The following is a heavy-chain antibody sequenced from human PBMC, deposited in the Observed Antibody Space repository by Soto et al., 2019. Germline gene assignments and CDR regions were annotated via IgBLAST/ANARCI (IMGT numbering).Heavy chain of an antibody. J-gene: IGHJ4*02. CDR1: GGSISSGGYY. V-gene: IGHV4-31*03. Sequence: SETLSLTCTVSGGSISSGGYYWSWIRQHPGKGLEWIGYTYYSGSTYYNPSLKSRVTISVDTSKNQFSLKLSSVTAADTAVYYCARDGYGVRDYWGQGTLVTVSS. CDR2: TYYSGST. CDR3: ARDGYGVRDY. D-gene: IGHD4-17*01.